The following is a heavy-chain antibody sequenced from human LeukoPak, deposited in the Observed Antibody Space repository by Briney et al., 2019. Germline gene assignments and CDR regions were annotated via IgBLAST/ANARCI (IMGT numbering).Heavy chain of an antibody. CDR1: GFTFSSYV. D-gene: IGHD3-22*01. J-gene: IGHJ4*02. V-gene: IGHV3-30*18. CDR2: ISYDGGNK. CDR3: AKGNAYYYDSSGYYPFDY. Sequence: GESLRLSCAASGFTFSSYVMHWVRQAPGKGREWVAVISYDGGNKYYADSVKGRFTISRDNSKNTPYLQMNSLRAEDTAVYYCAKGNAYYYDSSGYYPFDYWGQGTLVTVSS.